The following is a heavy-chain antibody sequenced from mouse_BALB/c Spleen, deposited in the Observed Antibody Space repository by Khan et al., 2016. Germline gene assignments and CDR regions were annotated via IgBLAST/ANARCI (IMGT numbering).Heavy chain of an antibody. CDR3: AREYDGSSYFDY. V-gene: IGHV3-2*02. CDR1: GYSITSDYA. D-gene: IGHD1-1*01. Sequence: EVQLQESGPGLVKPSQSLSLTCTVTGYSITSDYAWYWIRQFPGNKLEWMGFISYSGSTSYNPSLKSRISITRDTSKNQCFLQVNSVTTEDTATYYCAREYDGSSYFDYWGQGTTLTVSS. CDR2: ISYSGST. J-gene: IGHJ2*01.